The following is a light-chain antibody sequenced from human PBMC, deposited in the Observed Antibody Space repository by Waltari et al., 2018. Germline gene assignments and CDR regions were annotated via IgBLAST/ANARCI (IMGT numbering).Light chain of an antibody. V-gene: IGLV2-11*01. CDR3: CSYAGSYTLV. Sequence: QSALTQPRSVSGSPGQSVTISCTGTSSDVGSSNYVSWYQQHPGKAPKLMIYDVTTRPSGVPDRFSGSKSGNTASLTISGLQAEDEADYYCCSYAGSYTLVFGGGTKLAVL. CDR2: DVT. J-gene: IGLJ2*01. CDR1: SSDVGSSNY.